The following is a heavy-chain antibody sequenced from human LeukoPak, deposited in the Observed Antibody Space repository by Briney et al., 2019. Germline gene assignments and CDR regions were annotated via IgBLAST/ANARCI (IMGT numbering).Heavy chain of an antibody. CDR2: TRTKAYGGTT. CDR1: GFIFGDYG. V-gene: IGHV3-49*04. J-gene: IGHJ6*03. Sequence: GGSLRLSCITSGFIFGDYGMTWVRQAPGKGLEWIGVTRTKAYGGTTEHAASVKGRFTISRDDSLSIAYLQMNSLRTEDTAVYYCTRDFRDCSSGSCYNYYYYMDVWGKGTTVTVSS. D-gene: IGHD2-15*01. CDR3: TRDFRDCSSGSCYNYYYYMDV.